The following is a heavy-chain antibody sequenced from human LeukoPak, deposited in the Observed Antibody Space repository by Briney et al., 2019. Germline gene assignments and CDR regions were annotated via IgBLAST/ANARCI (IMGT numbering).Heavy chain of an antibody. V-gene: IGHV3-23*01. CDR3: AKRYESSGFDY. Sequence: PGGSLRLSCAASGFTFSSYAMSWVRHAPGKGLEWVSTISGSGGSTYYADSVKGRFTISRDNSKNTLYLQVNSLRAEDTAVYYCAKRYESSGFDYWGQGTLVTVSS. J-gene: IGHJ4*02. D-gene: IGHD3-22*01. CDR2: ISGSGGST. CDR1: GFTFSSYA.